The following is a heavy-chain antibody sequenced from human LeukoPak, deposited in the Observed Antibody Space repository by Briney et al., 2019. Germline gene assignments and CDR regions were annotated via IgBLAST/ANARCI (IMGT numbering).Heavy chain of an antibody. D-gene: IGHD6-13*01. CDR3: ARDSPGYSSSCNY. V-gene: IGHV1-2*02. J-gene: IGHJ4*02. CDR2: INPNSGGT. Sequence: ASVKVSCKASGYTFTGYYIHWVRQAPGQGLEWMGWINPNSGGTNYAQKFQGRVTMTRDTSISTAYMELNMLRSDDTAVYYCARDSPGYSSSCNYWGQGTLVTVSS. CDR1: GYTFTGYY.